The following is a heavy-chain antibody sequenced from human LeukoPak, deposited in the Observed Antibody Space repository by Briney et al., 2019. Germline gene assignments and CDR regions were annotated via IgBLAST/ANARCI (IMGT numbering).Heavy chain of an antibody. CDR2: ISGSGGST. D-gene: IGHD6-19*01. CDR1: GFTFSSYA. CDR3: AKEGGWYVSTNGYSDY. J-gene: IGHJ4*02. Sequence: PGGSLRLSCAAPGFTFSSYAMSWVRQAPGKGLEWVSAISGSGGSTYYADSVKGRFTISRDNSKNTLYLQMNSLRAEDTAVYYCAKEGGWYVSTNGYSDYWGQGTLVTVSS. V-gene: IGHV3-23*01.